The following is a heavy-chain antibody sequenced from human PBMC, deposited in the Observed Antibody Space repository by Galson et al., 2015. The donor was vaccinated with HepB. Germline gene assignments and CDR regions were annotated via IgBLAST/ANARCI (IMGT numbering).Heavy chain of an antibody. J-gene: IGHJ4*02. CDR1: GGSINNHY. D-gene: IGHD6-13*01. V-gene: IGHV4-59*11. CDR2: IYYSGST. Sequence: LSLTCTVSGGSINNHYWSWIRQPPGKGLEWIGYIYYSGSTNYNPSLKSRVTMSVDTSKNQFFLELSSVTAADTGVYYCAKEVGAAAGTLPGYWGQGTLVTVSS. CDR3: AKEVGAAAGTLPGY.